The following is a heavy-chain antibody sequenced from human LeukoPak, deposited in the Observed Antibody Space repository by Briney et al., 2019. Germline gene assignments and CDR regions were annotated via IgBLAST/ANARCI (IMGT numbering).Heavy chain of an antibody. CDR1: GFIFSSHW. Sequence: PGGSLRLSCAASGFIFSSHWMSWVRQAPGKGLEWVANINLDGNDKNYVDSVKGRFTISRDNAKNSLYLQMNSLRAEDTDMYYCVRSGSYFSKWGQGTLVTVSS. J-gene: IGHJ4*02. V-gene: IGHV3-7*01. CDR2: INLDGNDK. D-gene: IGHD1-26*01. CDR3: VRSGSYFSK.